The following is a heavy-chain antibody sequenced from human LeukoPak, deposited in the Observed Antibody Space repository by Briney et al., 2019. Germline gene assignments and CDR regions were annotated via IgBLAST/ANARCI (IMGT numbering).Heavy chain of an antibody. Sequence: GGSLRLSCEASGFTFSTYGMHWVRQAPGKGLEWITLIPYDGSNKYYADSVKGRFTISRDNSKNTLYLQMNSLRAEDTAVYYCTRYYGSGRGYYGLDVWGQGTTVTVFS. CDR1: GFTFSTYG. V-gene: IGHV3-30*03. CDR3: TRYYGSGRGYYGLDV. CDR2: IPYDGSNK. D-gene: IGHD3-10*01. J-gene: IGHJ6*02.